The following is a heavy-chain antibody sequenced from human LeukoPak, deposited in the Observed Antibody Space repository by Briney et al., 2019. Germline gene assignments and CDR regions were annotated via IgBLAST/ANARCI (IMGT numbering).Heavy chain of an antibody. CDR3: ARGYSSSWGPAYYFDY. V-gene: IGHV4-31*03. J-gene: IGHJ4*02. Sequence: SQTLSLTCTVSGGSISSGGYYWSWIRQHPGKGLEWIGYIYYSGSTYYNPSLKSRVTISVDTSKNQFSLELSSVTAADTAVYYCARGYSSSWGPAYYFDYWGQGTLVTVSS. CDR1: GGSISSGGYY. CDR2: IYYSGST. D-gene: IGHD6-13*01.